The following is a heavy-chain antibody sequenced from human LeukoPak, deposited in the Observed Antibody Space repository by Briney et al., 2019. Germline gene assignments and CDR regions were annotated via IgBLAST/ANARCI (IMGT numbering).Heavy chain of an antibody. V-gene: IGHV2-5*02. CDR1: GFSLSTSGVG. D-gene: IGHD6-19*01. CDR2: IYWDDDK. CDR3: ARLYSTGWYFDY. J-gene: IGHJ4*02. Sequence: SGPTLVNPTQTLTLTCTFSGFSLSTSGVGVGWIRQPPGKALDWLALIYWDDDKRYSPSLKSRLTITKDTSKNQVVLTMTNMDPVDTATYYCARLYSTGWYFDYWGQGTLVTVSS.